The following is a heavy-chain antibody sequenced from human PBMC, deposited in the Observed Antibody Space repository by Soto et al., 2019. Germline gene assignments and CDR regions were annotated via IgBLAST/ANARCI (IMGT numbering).Heavy chain of an antibody. CDR1: GGSISSSHW. D-gene: IGHD3-9*01. CDR2: ISHSGTS. J-gene: IGHJ3*01. CDR3: ARVVLTITRGAFDA. V-gene: IGHV4-4*02. Sequence: QAQLQESGPGLVKPSGTLSLTCAVSGGSISSSHWWTWARQSPGKGLEYIGEISHSGTSNSNPSLKSRVTLSVDKSKNHFSLTLTSVTAADTAVYYCARVVLTITRGAFDAWGQGTLVIVSS.